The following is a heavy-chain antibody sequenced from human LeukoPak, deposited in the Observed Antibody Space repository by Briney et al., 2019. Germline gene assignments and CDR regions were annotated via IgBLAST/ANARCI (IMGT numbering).Heavy chain of an antibody. CDR3: ARYTIFGVVKAFDI. J-gene: IGHJ3*02. CDR1: GGSTSSYY. V-gene: IGHV4-59*01. D-gene: IGHD3-3*01. Sequence: PSETLSLTCTVSGGSTSSYYWSWIRQPPGKGLEWIGYIYYSGSTNYNPSLKSRVTISVDTSKNQFSLKLSSVTAADTAVYYCARYTIFGVVKAFDIWGQGTMVTVSS. CDR2: IYYSGST.